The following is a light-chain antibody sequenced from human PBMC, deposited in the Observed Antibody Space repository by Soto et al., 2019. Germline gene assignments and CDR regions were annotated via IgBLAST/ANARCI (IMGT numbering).Light chain of an antibody. J-gene: IGLJ1*01. V-gene: IGLV1-44*01. CDR3: PAWDDSLNGPFYA. CDR1: SANIGSNT. CDR2: SNN. Sequence: VLTQPASASGTPGQRVTISCTGSSANIGSNTVNWYKQLPGTAPKLVIYSNNKRRSGVPDRFSGSRWGTSTSLANSGHQSEVDADYYCPAWDDSLNGPFYAFAPGPTLPVL.